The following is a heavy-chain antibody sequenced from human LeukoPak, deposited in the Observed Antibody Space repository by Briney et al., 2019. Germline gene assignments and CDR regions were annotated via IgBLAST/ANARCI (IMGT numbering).Heavy chain of an antibody. D-gene: IGHD2-15*01. V-gene: IGHV3-30*04. Sequence: GGSLRLSCAASGFTFSSYAMHWVRQAPGKGLEWVAVISYDGSNKYYADSVKGRFTISRDNSKNTLYLQMNSLRAEDTAVYYCARALGYCSGGSCYSFYYYYGMDVWGKGTAVTVSS. CDR1: GFTFSSYA. CDR2: ISYDGSNK. CDR3: ARALGYCSGGSCYSFYYYYGMDV. J-gene: IGHJ6*04.